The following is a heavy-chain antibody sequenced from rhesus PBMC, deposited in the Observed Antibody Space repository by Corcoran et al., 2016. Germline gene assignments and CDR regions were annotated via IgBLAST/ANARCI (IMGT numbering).Heavy chain of an antibody. CDR3: VRDRGYGNAFDY. CDR1: GFTFSDYY. V-gene: IGHV3-116*02. Sequence: EGRLVESGGGLVAPGGALSLAGAASGFTFSDYYRNWVRQAPGKGPEWIVFVRNKPKGGTADYAASVIGRFTISRDDSKSIASLQMNSLKTEDTAVYYCVRDRGYGNAFDYWGQGVLVTVSS. J-gene: IGHJ4*01. CDR2: VRNKPKGGTA. D-gene: IGHD4-35*01.